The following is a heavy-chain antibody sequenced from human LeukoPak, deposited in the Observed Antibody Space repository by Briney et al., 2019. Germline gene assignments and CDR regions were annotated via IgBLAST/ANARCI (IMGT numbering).Heavy chain of an antibody. CDR3: ARDGPRIAVDFDY. CDR1: GYIFGDYY. D-gene: IGHD6-19*01. Sequence: ASVKVSCRASGYIFGDYYIYWVRQAPGQGLECMGWINPDSGDTKYAQKFQGRVTMTRDTSINTVYMELSRLTSDDTAVYYCARDGPRIAVDFDYWGQGTLVTVSA. J-gene: IGHJ4*02. V-gene: IGHV1-2*02. CDR2: INPDSGDT.